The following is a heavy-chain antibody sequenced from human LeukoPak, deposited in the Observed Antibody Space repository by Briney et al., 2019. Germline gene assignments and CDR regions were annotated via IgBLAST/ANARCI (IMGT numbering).Heavy chain of an antibody. D-gene: IGHD3-22*01. CDR3: ARHGASGMIVVVIIGNFDY. Sequence: GGSLRLSCVASGFTFSSYWMSWVRQAPGKGLEWVANIKQDGSEKYYVDSVKGRFTISRDNAKNSLYLQMNSLRAEDTAVYYCARHGASGMIVVVIIGNFDYWGQGTLVTVSS. CDR2: IKQDGSEK. CDR1: GFTFSSYW. V-gene: IGHV3-7*01. J-gene: IGHJ4*02.